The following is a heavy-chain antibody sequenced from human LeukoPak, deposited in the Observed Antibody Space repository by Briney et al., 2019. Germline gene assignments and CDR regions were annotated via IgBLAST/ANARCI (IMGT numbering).Heavy chain of an antibody. CDR3: ARGSRTLVVPGDAFDI. CDR2: INPNSGGT. D-gene: IGHD6-13*01. V-gene: IGHV1-2*02. J-gene: IGHJ3*02. CDR1: GYTFTGYY. Sequence: ASVKVSCKASGYTFTGYYMHWVRQAPGQGLEWMGWINPNSGGTNYAQKFQGRVTMTRDTSISTAYMELSRLRSDDTAVYYCARGSRTLVVPGDAFDIWGQGTMVTVSS.